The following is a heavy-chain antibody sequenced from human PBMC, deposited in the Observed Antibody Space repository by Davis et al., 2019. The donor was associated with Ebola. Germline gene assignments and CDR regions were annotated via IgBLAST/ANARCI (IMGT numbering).Heavy chain of an antibody. Sequence: GGSLRLSCAASGFIFSSYTMNWVRQAPGKGLEWVSAISGSGDSTYYADSVKGRFTISRDNSKNTLYLQMNSLRAEDTAIYYCAKGSIAVALLDVWGQGTTVTVSS. CDR2: ISGSGDST. J-gene: IGHJ6*02. V-gene: IGHV3-23*01. CDR3: AKGSIAVALLDV. D-gene: IGHD6-19*01. CDR1: GFIFSSYT.